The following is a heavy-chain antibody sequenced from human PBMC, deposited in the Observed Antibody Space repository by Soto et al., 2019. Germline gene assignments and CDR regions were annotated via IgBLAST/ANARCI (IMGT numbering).Heavy chain of an antibody. J-gene: IGHJ6*02. CDR1: GDKFSTYA. CDR2: IITFFGAA. CDR3: ARGGKERFRGSGMDV. Sequence: QVQLVQSGAEVRKPGSSVMVACKASGDKFSTYAINWVRQVPGQGLEWLGGIITFFGAAMYAQKFQGRVTINAEESATTAYMELSSLRSEDTAVYYCARGGKERFRGSGMDVWGQGTTVTVSS. V-gene: IGHV1-69*01. D-gene: IGHD1-1*01.